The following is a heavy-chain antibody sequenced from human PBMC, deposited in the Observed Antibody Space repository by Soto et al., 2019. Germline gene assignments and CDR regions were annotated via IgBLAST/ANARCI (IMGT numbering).Heavy chain of an antibody. CDR2: IIPIFGTA. V-gene: IGHV1-69*01. CDR3: ASTGYYDSSGYPYWYFDL. J-gene: IGHJ2*01. D-gene: IGHD3-22*01. Sequence: QVQLVQSGAEVKKPGSSVKVSCKASGGTFSSYAISWVRQAPGQGLEWMGGIIPIFGTANYAQKFQGRVTITADESTSTAYMELSRLRSEDTAVYYCASTGYYDSSGYPYWYFDLWGRGTLVTVSS. CDR1: GGTFSSYA.